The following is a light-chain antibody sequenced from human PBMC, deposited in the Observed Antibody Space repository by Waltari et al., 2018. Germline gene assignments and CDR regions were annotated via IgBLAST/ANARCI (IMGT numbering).Light chain of an antibody. CDR1: QSVSSSY. V-gene: IGKV3-20*01. CDR3: QQYGNSPWA. J-gene: IGKJ1*01. CDR2: GAS. Sequence: EIVLTQSPGTLSLSPGERATLPGRASQSVSSSYLAWYQQKPGQAPRLLIYGASSRATGISDRFSGSGSGTDFTLTISRLEPEDFAVYYCQQYGNSPWAFGQGTKVEIK.